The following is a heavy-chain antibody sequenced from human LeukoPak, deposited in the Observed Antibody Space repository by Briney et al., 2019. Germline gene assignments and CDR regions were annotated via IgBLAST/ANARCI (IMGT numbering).Heavy chain of an antibody. Sequence: SETLSLTCAVSGGSISSGGYSWSWIRQPPGKGLEWIGYIYHSGSTYYNPSLKGRVTISVDRSKNQFSLKLSSVTAADTAVYYCARDQGPGYFDYWGQGTLVTVSS. CDR3: ARDQGPGYFDY. CDR1: GGSISSGGYS. J-gene: IGHJ4*02. CDR2: IYHSGST. D-gene: IGHD3-10*01. V-gene: IGHV4-30-2*01.